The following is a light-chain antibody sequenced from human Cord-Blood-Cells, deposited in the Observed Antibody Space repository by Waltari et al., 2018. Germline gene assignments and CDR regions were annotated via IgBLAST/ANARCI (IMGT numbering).Light chain of an antibody. CDR2: DAS. V-gene: IGKV1-5*01. CDR3: QQYKSYSYT. Sequence: DIQMTQPPSTLSASVGDRVTITCRASQSISSWLAWYQQTPGKAPKLLIYDASRLESGIPSRFSGSRSGTEFTLTISSLQPDDFATYYCQQYKSYSYTFGQGTKLEIK. J-gene: IGKJ2*01. CDR1: QSISSW.